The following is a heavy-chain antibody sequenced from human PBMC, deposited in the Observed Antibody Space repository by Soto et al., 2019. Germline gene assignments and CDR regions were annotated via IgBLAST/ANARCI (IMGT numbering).Heavy chain of an antibody. J-gene: IGHJ4*02. D-gene: IGHD3-22*01. V-gene: IGHV3-9*01. CDR2: ISWNSGSI. CDR3: AKDAYDSSGYSTTGIDY. CDR1: GFTFDDYA. Sequence: GGSLRLSCSASGFTFDDYAMHWVRQAPGKGLEWVSGISWNSGSIGYADSVKGRFTISRDNAKNSLYLQMNSLRAEDTALYYCAKDAYDSSGYSTTGIDYWGQGT.